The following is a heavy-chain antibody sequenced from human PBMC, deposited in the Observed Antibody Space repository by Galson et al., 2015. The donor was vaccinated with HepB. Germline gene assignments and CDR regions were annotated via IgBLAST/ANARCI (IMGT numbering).Heavy chain of an antibody. J-gene: IGHJ3*02. CDR1: GFIVSRNY. Sequence: SLRLSCAASGFIVSRNYMTWVRQAPGRGLEWVSIIYSAGNTNYADSVKGRFTTSRDNSKNTVYLQMNSLRVEDTAVYYCARVWGGFGNDTFDIWGQGTMVTVSS. V-gene: IGHV3-53*01. D-gene: IGHD3-10*01. CDR3: ARVWGGFGNDTFDI. CDR2: IYSAGNT.